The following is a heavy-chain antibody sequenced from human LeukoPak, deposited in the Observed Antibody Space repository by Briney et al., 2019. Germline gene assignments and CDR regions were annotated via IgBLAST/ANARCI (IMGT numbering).Heavy chain of an antibody. D-gene: IGHD2-21*02. CDR1: GFTFSSYE. CDR2: ISSSGTTM. CDR3: ARTTAYWFDP. J-gene: IGHJ5*02. V-gene: IGHV3-48*03. Sequence: GGSLRLSCAVSGFTFSSYEMNWVRQALGKGLEWVSYISSSGTTMDYADSVKGRFTISRDNAKNSLYLQMNSLRAEDTAVYYCARTTAYWFDPWGQGTLVTVSS.